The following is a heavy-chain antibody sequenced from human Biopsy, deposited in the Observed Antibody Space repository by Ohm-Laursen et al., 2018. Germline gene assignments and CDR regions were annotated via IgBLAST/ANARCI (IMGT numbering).Heavy chain of an antibody. CDR3: ATAPLLVAASFDS. V-gene: IGHV1-24*01. J-gene: IGHJ4*02. CDR2: FDAEDGET. Sequence: GASVKVSCKVSGSSLTEFSIHWVRQTPGNGPQWMGGFDAEDGETLQSQHFLGRVTMTADTSRDTTFMELSSLTSDDTAVYYCATAPLLVAASFDSWGQGTLVTVSS. CDR1: GSSLTEFS. D-gene: IGHD2-15*01.